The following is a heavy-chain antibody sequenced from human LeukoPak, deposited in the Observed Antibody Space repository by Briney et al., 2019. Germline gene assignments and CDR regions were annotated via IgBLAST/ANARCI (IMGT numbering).Heavy chain of an antibody. D-gene: IGHD6-19*01. Sequence: GGSLRLSCAASGFNFSRYGMHWVRQAPGKGLEWVAVISYDGSNKYYADSVKGRFTISRDNSKNTLYLQMNSLRPEDTAVYYCAKPSSRGPYYYYGMDVWGQGTTVTVSS. V-gene: IGHV3-30*18. CDR3: AKPSSRGPYYYYGMDV. J-gene: IGHJ6*02. CDR1: GFNFSRYG. CDR2: ISYDGSNK.